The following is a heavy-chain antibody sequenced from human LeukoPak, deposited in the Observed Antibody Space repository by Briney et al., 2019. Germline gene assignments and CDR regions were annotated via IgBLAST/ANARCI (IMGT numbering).Heavy chain of an antibody. CDR1: GFAFSSYA. J-gene: IGHJ4*02. CDR3: AGETYYDFWSGYSIPVLGGY. V-gene: IGHV3-23*01. Sequence: PGGSLRLSCAASGFAFSSYAMSWVRQAPGKGLEWVSAISGSGGSTYYADSVKGRFTISRDNSKNTLYLQMNSLRAEDTAVYYCAGETYYDFWSGYSIPVLGGYWGQGTLVTVSS. CDR2: ISGSGGST. D-gene: IGHD3-3*01.